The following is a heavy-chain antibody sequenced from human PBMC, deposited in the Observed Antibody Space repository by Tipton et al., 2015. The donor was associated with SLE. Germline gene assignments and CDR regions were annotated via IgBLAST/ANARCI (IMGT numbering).Heavy chain of an antibody. Sequence: SLRLSCAASGFTFSNAWMSWVRQAPGKGLEWVGRIKSKTDGGTTDYAAPVKGRFTISRDDSKNTLYLQMNSLKTEDTAVYYCTTDGLRVDFGVVSDAFDIWGQGTMVTVSP. D-gene: IGHD3-3*01. V-gene: IGHV3-15*01. CDR2: IKSKTDGGTT. J-gene: IGHJ3*02. CDR3: TTDGLRVDFGVVSDAFDI. CDR1: GFTFSNAW.